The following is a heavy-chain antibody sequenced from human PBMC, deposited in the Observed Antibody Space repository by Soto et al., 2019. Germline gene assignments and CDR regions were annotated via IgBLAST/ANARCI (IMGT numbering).Heavy chain of an antibody. D-gene: IGHD3-3*01. J-gene: IGHJ3*02. Sequence: EVQLVESGGGLVQPGGSLRLSCAASGFTFSDHYMDWVRQAPGKGLEWVGRTRNKANSYTTEYAASVKGRFTFSRDDSKKSLYLQMNSLKTEDTAVYYCARDVAVQFLEWLGAFDIWGQGTMVTVSS. V-gene: IGHV3-72*01. CDR3: ARDVAVQFLEWLGAFDI. CDR2: TRNKANSYTT. CDR1: GFTFSDHY.